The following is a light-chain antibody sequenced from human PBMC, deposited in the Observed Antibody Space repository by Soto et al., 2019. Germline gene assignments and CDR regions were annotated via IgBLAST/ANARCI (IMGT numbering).Light chain of an antibody. CDR2: GAS. CDR1: QSVVSNY. Sequence: SLSPGERATFSCRASQSVVSNYLAWYQQKPGQAPRLLIHGASSRATGIPDRFSGSGSGTDFTLPISRLEPEDFAVYYCQQFGSSPLITFGQGTRLEIK. V-gene: IGKV3-20*01. J-gene: IGKJ5*01. CDR3: QQFGSSPLIT.